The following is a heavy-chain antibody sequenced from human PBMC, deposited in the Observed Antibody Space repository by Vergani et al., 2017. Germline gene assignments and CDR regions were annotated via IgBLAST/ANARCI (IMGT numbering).Heavy chain of an antibody. CDR1: GYTFTNYC. CDR2: INPSGGST. CDR3: ARPHGDILPPDPRRLDY. J-gene: IGHJ4*02. Sequence: QVLLVQSGAEVKKPGASVRVSCKTSGYTFTNYCIHWVRQAPGQGLEWMGIINPSGGSTTYAQQFQGRLTMTRDTSTSTVYMDLSNLRSEDTAVYYCARPHGDILPPDPRRLDYWGQGTLVTVSA. V-gene: IGHV1-46*03.